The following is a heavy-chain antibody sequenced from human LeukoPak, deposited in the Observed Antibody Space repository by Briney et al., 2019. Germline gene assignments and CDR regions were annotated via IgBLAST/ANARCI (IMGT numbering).Heavy chain of an antibody. V-gene: IGHV3-21*01. D-gene: IGHD4-11*01. CDR2: ISSSSSYI. Sequence: GGSLRLSCAASGFTFSSYSMNWVRQAPGKGLEWVSSISSSSSYIYYADSVKGRFTLSRDNAKNSLYLQMSSLRAEDTAVYNCARDPVSNYVYFDYWGQGNLVTVSS. J-gene: IGHJ4*02. CDR3: ARDPVSNYVYFDY. CDR1: GFTFSSYS.